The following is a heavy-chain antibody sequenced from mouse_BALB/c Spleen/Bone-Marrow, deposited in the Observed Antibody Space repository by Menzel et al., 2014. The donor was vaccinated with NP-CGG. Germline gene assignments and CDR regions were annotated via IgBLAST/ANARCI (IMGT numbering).Heavy chain of an antibody. D-gene: IGHD2-3*01. CDR1: GYTFTSYW. V-gene: IGHV1S81*02. CDR2: IIPSNGRT. Sequence: VQLQQSGAELVKPGASVKLSCEASGYTFTSYWMHWVKRRPGRGLEWIGEIIPSNGRTNYNEKFKSKATLTVGKSSNTAYMQLSSLTSEDSAVYYCARWLLQYFDVWGAGTTVTVSS. CDR3: ARWLLQYFDV. J-gene: IGHJ1*01.